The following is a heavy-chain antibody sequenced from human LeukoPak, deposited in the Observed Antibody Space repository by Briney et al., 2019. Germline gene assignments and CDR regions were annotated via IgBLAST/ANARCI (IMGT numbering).Heavy chain of an antibody. Sequence: SETLSLTCSVSGGSVRTDYWSWIRQPPGKGLEWIGYLSYNVSSNYNRTLKSRVIISVDTSKNQFSLNLSSVTAADTAVYYCARVRGDAYNFDYWGQGILVTVSS. CDR1: GGSVRTDY. V-gene: IGHV4-59*02. D-gene: IGHD5-24*01. CDR2: LSYNVSS. J-gene: IGHJ4*02. CDR3: ARVRGDAYNFDY.